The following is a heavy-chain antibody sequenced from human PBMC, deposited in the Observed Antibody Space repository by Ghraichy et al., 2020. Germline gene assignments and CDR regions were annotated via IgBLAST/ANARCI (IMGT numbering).Heavy chain of an antibody. Sequence: GGSLRLSCAASGFTFSNDEMHWVRQAPGKRLEWVAVIWNDGSEEYYVDSVKGRFTISRDNSKDTLYLQMNSLRVEDTAIYYCARERSCTSTTCYGIDSWGHGTLVIVSP. CDR2: IWNDGSEE. V-gene: IGHV3-33*01. J-gene: IGHJ5*01. D-gene: IGHD2-2*01. CDR3: ARERSCTSTTCYGIDS. CDR1: GFTFSNDE.